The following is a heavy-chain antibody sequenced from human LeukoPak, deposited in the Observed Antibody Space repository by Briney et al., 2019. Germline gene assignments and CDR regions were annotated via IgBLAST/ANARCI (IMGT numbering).Heavy chain of an antibody. CDR1: GRSISRGDYY. V-gene: IGHV4-30-4*01. Sequence: PSQPLSLTCTVSGRSISRGDYYWSWIRQPPGKGLEWIGYIYYSGSTYYNPSLKSRVTISVDTSKNQFSLKLSSVTAADTAVYYCARDTGWDQFDYWGQGTLVTVSS. CDR3: ARDTGWDQFDY. J-gene: IGHJ4*02. D-gene: IGHD1-26*01. CDR2: IYYSGST.